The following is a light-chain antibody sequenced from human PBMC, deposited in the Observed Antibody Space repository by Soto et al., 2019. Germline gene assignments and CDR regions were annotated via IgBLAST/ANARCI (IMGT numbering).Light chain of an antibody. J-gene: IGLJ2*01. CDR1: SSDVGGYNF. CDR2: EVS. CDR3: SSYTSSNTVVI. V-gene: IGLV2-14*01. Sequence: QSALTQPASVSGSPGQSITISCTGTSSDVGGYNFVSWYQHHPGKAPKFMIYEVSNRPSGVSNRFSGSKSGNTASLTISGLQADDEADYYCSSYTSSNTVVIFGGGTKLTVL.